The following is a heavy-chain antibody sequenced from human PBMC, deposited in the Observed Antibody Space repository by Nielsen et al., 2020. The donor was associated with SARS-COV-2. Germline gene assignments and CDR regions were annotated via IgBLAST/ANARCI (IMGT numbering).Heavy chain of an antibody. D-gene: IGHD4-17*01. J-gene: IGHJ2*01. V-gene: IGHV3-9*01. CDR2: ISWNSVSI. CDR1: GFTFDDYA. Sequence: SLKISCVGSGFTFDDYAMHWVRQAPGKGLEWVSGISWNSVSIDYADSVKGRFTISRDNAESSLYLQMNSLRAEDTAFYYCAKVYGDYVGFFDVWGRGTLVTVSS. CDR3: AKVYGDYVGFFDV.